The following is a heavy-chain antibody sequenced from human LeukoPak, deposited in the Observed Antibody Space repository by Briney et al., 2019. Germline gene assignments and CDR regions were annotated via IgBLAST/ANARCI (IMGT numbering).Heavy chain of an antibody. CDR2: ISGSGGST. J-gene: IGHJ3*02. D-gene: IGHD4-17*01. Sequence: GSLRLSCAASGFTFRSYAMNWVREAPGKGLEWVSVISGSGGSTYYADSVKGRFTMSRDNSKNTLYLQMNSLRAEDTAVYYCAKERGNGVRGAFDIWGQGTMVTVSS. V-gene: IGHV3-23*01. CDR3: AKERGNGVRGAFDI. CDR1: GFTFRSYA.